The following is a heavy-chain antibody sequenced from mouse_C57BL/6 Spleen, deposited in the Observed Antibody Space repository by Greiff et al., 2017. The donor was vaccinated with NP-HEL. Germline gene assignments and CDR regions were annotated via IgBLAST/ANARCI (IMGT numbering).Heavy chain of an antibody. CDR2: IDPENGDT. J-gene: IGHJ3*01. CDR3: TRYDYDGGFAY. D-gene: IGHD2-4*01. CDR1: GFNIKDDY. V-gene: IGHV14-4*01. Sequence: EVQLQQSGAELVRPGASVKLSCTASGFNIKDDYMHWVKQRPEQGLEWIGWIDPENGDTEYASKFQGKATITADTSSNTAYLQLSSLTSEDTAVYYGTRYDYDGGFAYWGQGTLVTVSA.